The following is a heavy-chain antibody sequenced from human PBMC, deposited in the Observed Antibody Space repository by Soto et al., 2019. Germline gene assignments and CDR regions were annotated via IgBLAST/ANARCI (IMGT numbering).Heavy chain of an antibody. J-gene: IGHJ6*02. V-gene: IGHV1-69*13. D-gene: IGHD2-2*01. CDR1: GGTFSSYA. CDR3: ARGRIVVVPAASGNYYYGMDV. CDR2: IIPMNGRT. Sequence: ASVRVSCKVSGGTFSSYAITWVRQAPGQGLEWVGGIIPMNGRTNYAQEFLGRVTITADESTSTAYMELSSLRSEDTAVYYCARGRIVVVPAASGNYYYGMDVWGQGTTVTVSS.